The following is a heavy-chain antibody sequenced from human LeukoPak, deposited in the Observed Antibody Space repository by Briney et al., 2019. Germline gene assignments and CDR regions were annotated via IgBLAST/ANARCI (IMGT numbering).Heavy chain of an antibody. V-gene: IGHV4-34*01. J-gene: IGHJ4*02. CDR1: GVSFSGYY. CDR3: ARSARGWFWPYYFDY. Sequence: SETLSLTCAVYGVSFSGYYWSWIRQPPGKGLEWIGEINHSGSTNYNPSLKSRVTISVDTSKNQFSLKLSSVTAADTAAYYCARSARGWFWPYYFDYWGQGTLVTVSS. D-gene: IGHD2-15*01. CDR2: INHSGST.